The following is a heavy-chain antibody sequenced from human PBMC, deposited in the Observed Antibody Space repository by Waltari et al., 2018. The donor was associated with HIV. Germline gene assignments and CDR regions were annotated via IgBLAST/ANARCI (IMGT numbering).Heavy chain of an antibody. CDR3: ARARYCSSISCSYFDD. D-gene: IGHD2-2*01. J-gene: IGHJ4*02. Sequence: EVQLVESGGGLVQSGGSLRLSCAVSGLSFSGYWMSWVRQAPGKGLGGVANKKEDGSEKYYVDSVKGRFTISRDNAKNSLYLQMNSLRAEDTAMYYCARARYCSSISCSYFDDWGQGTLVTVSS. V-gene: IGHV3-7*01. CDR2: KKEDGSEK. CDR1: GLSFSGYW.